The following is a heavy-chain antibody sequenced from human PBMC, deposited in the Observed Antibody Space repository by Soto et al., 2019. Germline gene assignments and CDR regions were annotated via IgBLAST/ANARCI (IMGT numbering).Heavy chain of an antibody. CDR1: GYTFSTYW. J-gene: IGHJ4*02. CDR2: IYPGDSDT. D-gene: IGHD3-10*01. V-gene: IGHV5-51*01. Sequence: GESLKISCKGSGYTFSTYWIAWVRQMPGKGLEWMGIIYPGDSDTKYSPAFQGQATISADKSINTAYPQWTSLEASDTAMYYCARKFAPEFFDSWGQGTLVTVSS. CDR3: ARKFAPEFFDS.